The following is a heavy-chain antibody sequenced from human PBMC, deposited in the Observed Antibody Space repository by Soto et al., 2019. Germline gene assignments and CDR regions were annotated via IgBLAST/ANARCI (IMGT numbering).Heavy chain of an antibody. V-gene: IGHV3-74*01. CDR1: GFTFSSYW. J-gene: IGHJ6*02. Sequence: GGSLRLSCAASGFTFSSYWMHWVRQAPGKGLVWVSRINNDGSSTSYADSVKGRFTISRDNSKNTLYLQMNSLRAEDTAVYYCAKDAAQTGGTYYYYYGMDVWGQRTTVTVSS. D-gene: IGHD3-16*01. CDR2: INNDGSST. CDR3: AKDAAQTGGTYYYYYGMDV.